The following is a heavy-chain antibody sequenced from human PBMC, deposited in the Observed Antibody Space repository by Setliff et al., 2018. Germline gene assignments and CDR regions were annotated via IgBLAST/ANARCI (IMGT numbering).Heavy chain of an antibody. V-gene: IGHV3-7*01. CDR3: FGAGTCSY. CDR2: INPDGSEK. D-gene: IGHD3-16*01. CDR1: GFIVSNNE. Sequence: GGSLRLSCEVSGFIVSNNEMSWVRQAPGKGLEWLASINPDGSEKYYVDSVKGRFIISRDNAKNSLSLQMNSLRTEDTAVYYCFGAGTCSYWGQGTQVTVSS. J-gene: IGHJ4*02.